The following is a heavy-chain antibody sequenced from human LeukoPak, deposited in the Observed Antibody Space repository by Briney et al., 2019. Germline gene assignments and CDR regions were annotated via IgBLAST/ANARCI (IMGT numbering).Heavy chain of an antibody. J-gene: IGHJ4*02. CDR1: GGSISSYY. Sequence: SETLSLTCTVSGGSISSYYWSWMRQPPGKGLEWIGYIYYSGSTSYNPSLKSRVTISVDTSKNQFSLKLSSVTAADTAVYYCARGEDGTGDYRPTYFDSWGQGTLVTVSS. V-gene: IGHV4-59*01. CDR3: ARGEDGTGDYRPTYFDS. CDR2: IYYSGST. D-gene: IGHD4-17*01.